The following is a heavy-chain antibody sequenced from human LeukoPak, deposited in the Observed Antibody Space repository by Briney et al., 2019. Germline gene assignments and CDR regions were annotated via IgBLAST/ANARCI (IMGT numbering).Heavy chain of an antibody. CDR3: AKEGYSSTWNADFDY. J-gene: IGHJ4*02. CDR2: ISGSGVIT. CDR1: RFTFSSYA. V-gene: IGHV3-23*01. Sequence: GGSLRLSCAASRFTFSSYAMSWVRQAPGKGLEWVSAISGSGVITYYADSVKGRFTMSRDNSKNTLYLQMNSLRAEDTAVYYCAKEGYSSTWNADFDYWGQGILVIVSS. D-gene: IGHD6-13*01.